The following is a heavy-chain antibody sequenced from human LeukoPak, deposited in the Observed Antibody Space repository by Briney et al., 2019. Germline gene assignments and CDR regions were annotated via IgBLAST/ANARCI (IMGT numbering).Heavy chain of an antibody. V-gene: IGHV1-2*02. CDR3: AREAPSTKLRYMDV. CDR1: GYTFTGYY. D-gene: IGHD2-21*01. J-gene: IGHJ6*03. CDR2: INPNSGGT. Sequence: ASLSVSCTASGYTFTGYYMHWVRQAPGQGLEWMGWINPNSGGTNYAQKFQGRVTMTRDTSISTAYMELSRLRSDDTAVYYCAREAPSTKLRYMDVWGKGTTVTVSS.